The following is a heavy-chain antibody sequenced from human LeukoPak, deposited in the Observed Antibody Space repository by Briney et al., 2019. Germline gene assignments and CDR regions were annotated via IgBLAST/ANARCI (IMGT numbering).Heavy chain of an antibody. V-gene: IGHV3-23*01. CDR3: AKGKFNIVVVPAAILAFDI. CDR2: ISGSGGST. J-gene: IGHJ3*02. D-gene: IGHD2-2*02. Sequence: GGSLRLSCAASGFTFSSYAMSWVRQAPGKGLEWVSAISGSGGSTYYADSVKGRFTISRDNSKNSLYLQMNSLRAEDTALYYCAKGKFNIVVVPAAILAFDIWGQGTMVTVSS. CDR1: GFTFSSYA.